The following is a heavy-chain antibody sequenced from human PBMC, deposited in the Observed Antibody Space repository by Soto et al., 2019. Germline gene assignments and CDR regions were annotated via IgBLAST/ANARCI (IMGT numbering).Heavy chain of an antibody. J-gene: IGHJ4*02. D-gene: IGHD2-15*01. CDR3: TRLVVVATSGYVGSDH. CDR2: ISYSGST. Sequence: SETLSLTCSVSGGSIFSSDYYWGWIRQAPGKGLEWIGSISYSGSTLHNPSLRSRVIISVDTPKSQLSLKLNSVTATDTAVYFCTRLVVVATSGYVGSDHWGQGTQVTVSS. V-gene: IGHV4-39*01. CDR1: GGSIFSSDYY.